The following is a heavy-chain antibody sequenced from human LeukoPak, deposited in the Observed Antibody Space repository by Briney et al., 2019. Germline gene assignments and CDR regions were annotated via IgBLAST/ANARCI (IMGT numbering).Heavy chain of an antibody. Sequence: GSLRLSCAASGFTVSSNYMSWIRQPPGKGLEWIGEINHSGSTNYNPSLKSRVTISVDTSKNQFSLKLGSVTAADTAVYYCARRGYSYGLGYWFDPWGQGTLVTVSS. V-gene: IGHV4-34*01. CDR2: INHSGST. D-gene: IGHD5-18*01. CDR3: ARRGYSYGLGYWFDP. J-gene: IGHJ5*02. CDR1: GFTVSSNY.